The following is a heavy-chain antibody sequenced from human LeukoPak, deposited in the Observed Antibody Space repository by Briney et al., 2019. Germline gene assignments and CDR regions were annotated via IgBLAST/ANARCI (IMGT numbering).Heavy chain of an antibody. CDR3: AKFPTYHYDSSGYYYFEF. D-gene: IGHD3-22*01. V-gene: IGHV3-23*01. CDR1: GFTFSSYA. Sequence: GGSLRLSCAASGFTFSSYAMSWVRQAPGKGLEWVSAISGSGGRTYYADSVKGRFTISRDNSKNTLYQQMNSLRAEDTAVYYCAKFPTYHYDSSGYYYFEFWGQGTLVTVSS. CDR2: ISGSGGRT. J-gene: IGHJ4*02.